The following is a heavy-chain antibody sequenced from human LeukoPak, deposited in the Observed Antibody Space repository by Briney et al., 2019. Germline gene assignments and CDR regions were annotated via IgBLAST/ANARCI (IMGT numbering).Heavy chain of an antibody. CDR2: ISSSSSTI. J-gene: IGHJ5*02. D-gene: IGHD3-22*01. CDR1: GFTFSSYE. CDR3: ARVLHKRNYDSSDYYGS. V-gene: IGHV3-48*01. Sequence: PGGSLRLSCVASGFTFSSYEMNWVRQAPGKGLEWVSYISSSSSTIYYADSVKGRFTISRDNAKNSLYLQLNSLRAEDTAVYYCARVLHKRNYDSSDYYGSWGQGTLVTVSS.